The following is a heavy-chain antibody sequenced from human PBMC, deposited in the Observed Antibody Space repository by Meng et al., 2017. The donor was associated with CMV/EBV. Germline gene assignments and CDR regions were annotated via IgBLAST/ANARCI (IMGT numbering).Heavy chain of an antibody. CDR1: GFTFNSYA. V-gene: IGHV3-23*01. CDR2: ISGSGGST. CDR3: AKERKAYYDILTADYGMDV. Sequence: GESLKISCAASGFTFNSYAMSWVRQAPGKGLEWVSAISGSGGSTYYADSVKGRFTISRDNSKNTLYLQMNSLRAEDTAVYYCAKERKAYYDILTADYGMDVWGQGTTVTVSS. J-gene: IGHJ6*02. D-gene: IGHD3-9*01.